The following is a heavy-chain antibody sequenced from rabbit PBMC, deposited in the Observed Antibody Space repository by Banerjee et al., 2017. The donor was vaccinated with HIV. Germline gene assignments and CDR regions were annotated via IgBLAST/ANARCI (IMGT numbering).Heavy chain of an antibody. V-gene: IGHV1S45*01. CDR1: GFSFSSSYW. CDR3: ARLYTTDSNAFNL. D-gene: IGHD1-1*01. J-gene: IGHJ4*01. Sequence: EESGGRLVKPDESLTLTCTASGFSFSSSYWICWVRQAPGKGLEWIACIYAGSSGSTYYASWAKGRFTISKTSSTTVTLQMTSLTAADTATYFCARLYTTDSNAFNLWGQGTLVTVS. CDR2: IYAGSSGST.